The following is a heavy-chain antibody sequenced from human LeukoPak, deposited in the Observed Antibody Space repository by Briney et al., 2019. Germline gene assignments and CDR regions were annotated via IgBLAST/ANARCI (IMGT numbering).Heavy chain of an antibody. CDR1: GYSFTSYW. D-gene: IGHD3-22*01. CDR2: IYPGDSDT. Sequence: HGESLKISCKGSGYSFTSYWIGWVRQMPGKGLEWMGIIYPGDSDTRYSPSFQGQVTISADRSISTAYLQWSSLKASDTAMYYCARQGLVYYESSGYFFDYWGQGTLVTVSS. V-gene: IGHV5-51*01. J-gene: IGHJ4*02. CDR3: ARQGLVYYESSGYFFDY.